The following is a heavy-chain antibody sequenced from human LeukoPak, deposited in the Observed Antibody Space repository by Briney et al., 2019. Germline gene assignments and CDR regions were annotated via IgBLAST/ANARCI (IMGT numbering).Heavy chain of an antibody. CDR3: VRSYYYDSSGYFFDY. D-gene: IGHD3-22*01. V-gene: IGHV2-70*11. J-gene: IGHJ4*02. CDR2: VDWDDDK. Sequence: SGPTLVNPTQTLTLTCTFSGFSLSTSGVCVSWIRQPPGKALEWLARVDWDDDKYYSTSLKTRLTISKGTSKSQVVLTMTNMDPVDTATYYCVRSYYYDSSGYFFDYWGQGTLVTVSS. CDR1: GFSLSTSGVC.